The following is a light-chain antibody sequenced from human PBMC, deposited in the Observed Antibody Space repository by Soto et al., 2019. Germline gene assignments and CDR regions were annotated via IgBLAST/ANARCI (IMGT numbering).Light chain of an antibody. CDR2: KAS. CDR3: HQYSRYPWT. V-gene: IGKV1-5*03. Sequence: QMTQSPSTLSASEGDRVTITCWASQSVGSWLAWHQQKPGRAPKVLVYKASNLQDGVPSRFSGSGSGTEFTLTISSLQPDDVATYFCHQYSRYPWTFGQGTKVAIK. J-gene: IGKJ1*01. CDR1: QSVGSW.